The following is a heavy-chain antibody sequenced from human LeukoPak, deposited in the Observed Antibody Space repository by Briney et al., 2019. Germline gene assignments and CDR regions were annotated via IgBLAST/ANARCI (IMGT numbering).Heavy chain of an antibody. Sequence: GGSLRLSCAASGFTVSSNYMSWVRQAPGKGLEWVSVIYSGGSTYYADSVKGRFTISRDNSKNTLYLQMNSLRAEDTAVYYCARDYGGNPGADYFDYWGQGTLVTVSS. CDR2: IYSGGST. V-gene: IGHV3-66*01. D-gene: IGHD4-23*01. J-gene: IGHJ4*02. CDR1: GFTVSSNY. CDR3: ARDYGGNPGADYFDY.